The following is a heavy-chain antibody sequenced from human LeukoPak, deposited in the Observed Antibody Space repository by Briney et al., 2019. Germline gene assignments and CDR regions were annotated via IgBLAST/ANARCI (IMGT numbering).Heavy chain of an antibody. CDR1: GFTFSSYS. Sequence: GGSLRLSCAASGFTFSSYSMNWVRQAPGKGLEWVSSISSSSSYIYYADSVKGRFTISRDNSKNTLYLQMNSLRAEDTAVYYCAKTYYYDSSGFSDYYFDYWGQGTLVTVSS. J-gene: IGHJ4*02. V-gene: IGHV3-21*04. CDR3: AKTYYYDSSGFSDYYFDY. D-gene: IGHD3-22*01. CDR2: ISSSSSYI.